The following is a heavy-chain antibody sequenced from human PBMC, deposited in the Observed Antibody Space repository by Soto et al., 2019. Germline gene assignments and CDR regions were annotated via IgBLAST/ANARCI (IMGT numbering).Heavy chain of an antibody. D-gene: IGHD6-19*01. J-gene: IGHJ5*02. CDR3: ARDDVAVAGKGWFDP. CDR2: ISAYNGNT. Sequence: GASVKVSCKASSYTFTSYGISWVRQAPGQGLEWMGWISAYNGNTNYAQKLQGRVTMTTDTSTSTAYMELRSLRSDDTAVYYCARDDVAVAGKGWFDPWGQGTLVTVSS. V-gene: IGHV1-18*01. CDR1: SYTFTSYG.